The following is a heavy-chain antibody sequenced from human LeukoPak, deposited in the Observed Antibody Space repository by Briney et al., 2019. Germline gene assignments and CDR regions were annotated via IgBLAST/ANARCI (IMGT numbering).Heavy chain of an antibody. V-gene: IGHV4-34*01. J-gene: IGHJ4*02. CDR3: ARGHSSSWNGDFDY. Sequence: KPSETLSLTCAVYGGSFSGYYWSWIRQPPGKGLEWIGEINHSGSTNYNPSLKSRVTISVDTSKNQFSLKLSSVTAADTAVYYCARGHSSSWNGDFDYWGQGTLVTVSS. CDR1: GGSFSGYY. CDR2: INHSGST. D-gene: IGHD6-13*01.